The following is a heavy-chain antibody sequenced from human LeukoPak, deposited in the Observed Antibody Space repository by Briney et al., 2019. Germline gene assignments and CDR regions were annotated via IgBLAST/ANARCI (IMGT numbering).Heavy chain of an antibody. Sequence: GASVKVSCKASGGTFSSYAISWVRQAPGQGLEWMGGIIPIFGTANYAQKFQGRVTITADESTSTAYMELSSLRSEDTAVYYCARGQIAAAAYYYYYMDVWGKGTTVTISS. J-gene: IGHJ6*03. V-gene: IGHV1-69*13. CDR1: GGTFSSYA. CDR2: IIPIFGTA. CDR3: ARGQIAAAAYYYYYMDV. D-gene: IGHD6-13*01.